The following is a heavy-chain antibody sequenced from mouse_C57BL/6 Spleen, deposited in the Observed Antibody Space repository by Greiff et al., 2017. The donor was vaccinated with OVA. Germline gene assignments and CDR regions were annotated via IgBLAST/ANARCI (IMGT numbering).Heavy chain of an antibody. CDR1: GFTFTDYY. V-gene: IGHV7-3*01. D-gene: IGHD2-4*01. Sequence: EVQRVESGGGLVQPGGSLSLSCAASGFTFTDYYMSWVRQPPGKALEWLGFIRNKANGYTTEYSASVKGRFTISRDNSQSILYLQMHTLRHADSDTYYCEGYAGSVYDEYDGEWYFDVWGTGTTVTVSS. CDR2: IRNKANGYTT. J-gene: IGHJ1*03. CDR3: EGYAGSVYDEYDGEWYFDV.